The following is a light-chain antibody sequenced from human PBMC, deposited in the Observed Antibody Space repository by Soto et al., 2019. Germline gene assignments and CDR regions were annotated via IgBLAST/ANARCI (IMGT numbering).Light chain of an antibody. CDR3: QQYNSYSWT. J-gene: IGKJ1*01. Sequence: DIQMTQSPSTLSASVGDIVTITCRASKSISSWLAWYQQKPGKAPKLLIYDASSLESGVPSRFSGSGSGTEFTLTISSLQPDDFATYYCQQYNSYSWTFGQGTKVEIK. CDR1: KSISSW. CDR2: DAS. V-gene: IGKV1-5*01.